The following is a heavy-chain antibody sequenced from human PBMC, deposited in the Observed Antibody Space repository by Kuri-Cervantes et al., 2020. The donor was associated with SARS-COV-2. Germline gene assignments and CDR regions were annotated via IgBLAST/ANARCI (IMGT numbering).Heavy chain of an antibody. CDR3: ARAYGDYVFREGLDS. CDR2: ISYDGSNK. V-gene: IGHV3-30*04. Sequence: GESLKISCAASGFTFSSYAMHWVRQAPGKGLEWVAVISYDGSNKYYADSVKGRFTISRDNSKNSLYLQMNSLRVEDTALYYCARAYGDYVFREGLDSWGQGTLVTVSS. CDR1: GFTFSSYA. D-gene: IGHD4-17*01. J-gene: IGHJ4*02.